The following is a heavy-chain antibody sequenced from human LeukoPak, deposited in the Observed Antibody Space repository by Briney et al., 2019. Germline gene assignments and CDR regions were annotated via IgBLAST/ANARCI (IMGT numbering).Heavy chain of an antibody. CDR1: GDSVSSNSAA. CDR3: AREPGGAEYSGYDPFDF. Sequence: LSQTLSLTCAISGDSVSSNSAARNWIRQSPSRGLEWLGRTYYRSKRYNDYAVSVKSRITINPDTSKNQISLQLNSVTPEDTAVYYCAREPGGAEYSGYDPFDFWGQGTLVTVSS. CDR2: TYYRSKRYN. D-gene: IGHD5-12*01. V-gene: IGHV6-1*01. J-gene: IGHJ4*02.